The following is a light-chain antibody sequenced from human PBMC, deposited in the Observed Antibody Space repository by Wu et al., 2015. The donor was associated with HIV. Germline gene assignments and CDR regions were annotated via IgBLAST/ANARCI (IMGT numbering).Light chain of an antibody. Sequence: EIVMTQSPATLSVSPGERVILSCRASQNVGSNSAWYQQKRGQAPRLLIYGTSSRAAGIPARFSGGESGTEFTLTISTVQSEDFTMYYCQQYNKWPYTFGQGTRLEIK. V-gene: IGKV3-15*01. CDR1: QNVGSN. J-gene: IGKJ2*01. CDR3: QQYNKWPYT. CDR2: GTS.